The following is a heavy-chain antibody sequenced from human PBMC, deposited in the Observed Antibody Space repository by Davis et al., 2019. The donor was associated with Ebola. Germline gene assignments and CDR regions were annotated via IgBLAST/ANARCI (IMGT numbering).Heavy chain of an antibody. CDR3: ARGFVEQWLDYFQH. CDR1: GYTFTSYG. D-gene: IGHD6-19*01. V-gene: IGHV1-18*01. Sequence: VSVKVSCKASGYTFTSYGISWVRQAPGQGLEWMGWISAYNGNTNYAQKFQGRVTITADKSTSTAYMELSSLRSEDTAVYYCARGFVEQWLDYFQHWGQGTLVTVSS. J-gene: IGHJ1*01. CDR2: ISAYNGNT.